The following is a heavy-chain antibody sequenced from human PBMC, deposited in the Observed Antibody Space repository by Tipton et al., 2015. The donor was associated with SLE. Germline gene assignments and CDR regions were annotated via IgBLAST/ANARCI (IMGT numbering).Heavy chain of an antibody. CDR2: IFSSGNT. CDR3: AREGISYCGCDCHGSFDY. D-gene: IGHD2-21*01. CDR1: GDSMNSGVYY. J-gene: IGHJ4*02. V-gene: IGHV4-61*02. Sequence: TLSLTCTVSGDSMNSGVYYWSWLRQPAGKGLEWIGRIFSSGNTIYNPSLKSPVTISEDTAKHQFSLRLSSVTAADPAVYYCAREGISYCGCDCHGSFDYWGQGSLVTVSS.